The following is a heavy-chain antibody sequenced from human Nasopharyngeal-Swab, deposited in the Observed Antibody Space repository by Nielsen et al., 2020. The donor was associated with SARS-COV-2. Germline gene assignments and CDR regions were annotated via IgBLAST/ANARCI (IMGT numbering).Heavy chain of an antibody. CDR2: IHSGGST. V-gene: IGHV3-53*01. J-gene: IGHJ6*02. Sequence: GESLKISCAASGLTVSGNYMGWVRQAPGKGLEWVSVIHSGGSTYYADSVKGRFTISRDNSKNTLYLQMNSLRAEDTAVYYCASLLWFGELPSDYYYYGMDVWGQGTTVTVSS. CDR3: ASLLWFGELPSDYYYYGMDV. D-gene: IGHD3-10*01. CDR1: GLTVSGNY.